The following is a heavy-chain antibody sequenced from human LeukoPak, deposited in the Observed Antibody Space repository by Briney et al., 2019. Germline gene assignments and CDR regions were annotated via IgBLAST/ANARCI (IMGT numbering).Heavy chain of an antibody. Sequence: GGSLRLSCEASGFTFSSHTMTWVRQAPGKGLEWVAVISYDGSNKYYADSVRGRFTISRDNSKNTLYLQMNSLRAEDTAVYYCARDYCSGGSCYYDYWGQGTLVTVSS. V-gene: IGHV3-30-3*01. CDR2: ISYDGSNK. CDR1: GFTFSSHT. D-gene: IGHD2-15*01. J-gene: IGHJ4*02. CDR3: ARDYCSGGSCYYDY.